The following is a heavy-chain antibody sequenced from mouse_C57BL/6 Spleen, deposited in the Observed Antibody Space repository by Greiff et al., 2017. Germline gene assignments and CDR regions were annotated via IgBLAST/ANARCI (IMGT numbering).Heavy chain of an antibody. CDR2: IYPGDGDT. V-gene: IGHV1-82*01. J-gene: IGHJ2*01. D-gene: IGHD2-3*01. Sequence: VMLVESGPELVKPGASVKISCKASGYAFSSSWMNWVKQRPGKGLEWIGRIYPGDGDTNYNGKFKGKATLTADKSSSTAYMQLSSLTSEDSAVYFCANDGYYFFDYWGQGTTLTVSS. CDR3: ANDGYYFFDY. CDR1: GYAFSSSW.